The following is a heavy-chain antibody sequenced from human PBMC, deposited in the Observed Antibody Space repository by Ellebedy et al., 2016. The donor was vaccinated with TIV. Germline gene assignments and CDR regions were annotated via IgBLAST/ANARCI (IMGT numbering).Heavy chain of an antibody. Sequence: GESLKISCAASGVSFSRYRMSWVRQAPGKGLEWVSSITDSSRTFYRDSVKGRFTISRDNAKHSLYREMSSLRVEDTAVYYCARLADLWFGEIFDWGQGTLVTVSS. V-gene: IGHV3-21*03. CDR2: ITDSSRT. CDR1: GVSFSRYR. CDR3: ARLADLWFGEIFD. J-gene: IGHJ4*02. D-gene: IGHD3-10*01.